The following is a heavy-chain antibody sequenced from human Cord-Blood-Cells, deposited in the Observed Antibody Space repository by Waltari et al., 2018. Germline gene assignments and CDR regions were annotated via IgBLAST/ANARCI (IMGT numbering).Heavy chain of an antibody. D-gene: IGHD7-27*01. CDR3: ARGNWDDAFDI. CDR1: GFTFSSYA. Sequence: QVQLVASGGGVVQPGRSLRLSCAASGFTFSSYAMHWVRQAPGKGLEWVAVISYDGSNKYYADSVKGRFTISRDNSKNTLYLQMNSLRAEDTAVYYCARGNWDDAFDIWGQGTMVTVSS. J-gene: IGHJ3*02. CDR2: ISYDGSNK. V-gene: IGHV3-30-3*01.